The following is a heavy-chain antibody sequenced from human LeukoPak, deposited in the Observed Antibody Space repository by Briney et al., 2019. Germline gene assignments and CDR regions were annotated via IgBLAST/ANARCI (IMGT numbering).Heavy chain of an antibody. Sequence: SDTLSLTCTVSNYPITFSYYWGWIRQSPGKGLEWIGSIYHSGGSTFYNPSLESRLTMSVDTSKNQISLQMRSVTAEDTAVYYCARDHTTLTGHIQYFDPWGRGTLVTVSS. D-gene: IGHD1-20*01. CDR2: IYHSGGST. CDR1: NYPITFSYY. V-gene: IGHV4-38-2*02. J-gene: IGHJ5*02. CDR3: ARDHTTLTGHIQYFDP.